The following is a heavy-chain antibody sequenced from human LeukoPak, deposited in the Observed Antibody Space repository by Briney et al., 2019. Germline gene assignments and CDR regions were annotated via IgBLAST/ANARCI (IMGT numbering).Heavy chain of an antibody. CDR2: ISSTGGTI. CDR1: GFTFRNYL. D-gene: IGHD2-15*01. J-gene: IGHJ3*02. Sequence: GGSLRLSCAAAGFTFRNYLMNWVRQAPGKGLEWVSFISSTGGTIYYADSVKGRFTVSRDNGKNSLLLQMNSPRAEDTALYYCARGYSRAAFDIWGQGTVVAVSS. V-gene: IGHV3-48*01. CDR3: ARGYSRAAFDI.